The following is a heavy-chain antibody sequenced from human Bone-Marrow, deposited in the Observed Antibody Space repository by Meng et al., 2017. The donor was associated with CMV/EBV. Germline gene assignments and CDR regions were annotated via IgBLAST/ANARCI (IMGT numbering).Heavy chain of an antibody. Sequence: GGSLRLSCAASGFTFSSYAMTWVRQAPGKGLEWVSVIYSGGSRTHYADSVKGRFTISRDNSKNTLYLQMNNLRAEDTAVYYCAKNLGFGGGVVIVFGMDVWGQGTTVTVSS. V-gene: IGHV3-23*03. CDR1: GFTFSSYA. CDR3: AKNLGFGGGVVIVFGMDV. D-gene: IGHD3-3*01. CDR2: IYSGGSRT. J-gene: IGHJ6*02.